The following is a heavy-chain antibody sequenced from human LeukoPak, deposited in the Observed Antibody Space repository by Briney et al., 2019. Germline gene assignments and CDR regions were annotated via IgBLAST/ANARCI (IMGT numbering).Heavy chain of an antibody. Sequence: KPGGSLRLSCAASGFTFSDYYMSWIRQAPGKGLEWVSYISSSSSYTNYADSVKGRFTISRDNAKNSLYLQMNSLRPEDTAVYYCAKDPPMVAGLFDYWGQGTLVTVSS. D-gene: IGHD6-19*01. CDR1: GFTFSDYY. CDR3: AKDPPMVAGLFDY. V-gene: IGHV3-11*05. CDR2: ISSSSSYT. J-gene: IGHJ4*02.